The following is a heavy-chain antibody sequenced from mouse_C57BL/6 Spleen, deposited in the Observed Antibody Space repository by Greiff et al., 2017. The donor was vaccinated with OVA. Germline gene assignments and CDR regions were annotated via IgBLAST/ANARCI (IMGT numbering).Heavy chain of an antibody. CDR2: ISDGGSYT. Sequence: EVQLVESGGGLVKPGGSLKLSCAASGFTFSSYAMSWVRQTPEKRLEWVATISDGGSYTYYPDNVKGRFTISRDNAKNNLYLQMSHLKSEDTAMYYCARDIARGFDVWGTGTTVTVSS. V-gene: IGHV5-4*01. J-gene: IGHJ1*03. CDR3: ARDIARGFDV. CDR1: GFTFSSYA. D-gene: IGHD2-12*01.